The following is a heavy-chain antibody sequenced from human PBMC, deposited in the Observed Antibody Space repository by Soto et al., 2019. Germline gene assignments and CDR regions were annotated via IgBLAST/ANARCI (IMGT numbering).Heavy chain of an antibody. Sequence: EVQLVESGGGLVQPGGSLRLYCAASGFTLSGRSMHWVRQAPGKGLVWVSGIDNAGTDSTYADSVKGRFTSSRDNAKNMLYLQINSLRVEDTAVYYCARGWFGPDVWGKGTTVTVSS. CDR3: ARGWFGPDV. V-gene: IGHV3-74*01. CDR2: IDNAGTDS. CDR1: GFTLSGRS. J-gene: IGHJ6*04. D-gene: IGHD3-10*01.